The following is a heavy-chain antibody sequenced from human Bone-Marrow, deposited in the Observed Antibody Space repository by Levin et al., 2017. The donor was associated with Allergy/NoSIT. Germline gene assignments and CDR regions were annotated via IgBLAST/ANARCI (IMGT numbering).Heavy chain of an antibody. CDR2: IYSSGNT. V-gene: IGHV4-30-4*01. J-gene: IGHJ6*02. D-gene: IGHD3-22*01. Sequence: SQTLSLTCTVSGASISSTDYYWSWIRQPPGKGLEWIGYIYSSGNTHYNPSLKSRVTMSLDASKNQISLKLNSVTAADTAVYYFARDRDYYDSSGYDIVYYGMDVWGQGTTVTVSS. CDR1: GASISSTDYY. CDR3: ARDRDYYDSSGYDIVYYGMDV.